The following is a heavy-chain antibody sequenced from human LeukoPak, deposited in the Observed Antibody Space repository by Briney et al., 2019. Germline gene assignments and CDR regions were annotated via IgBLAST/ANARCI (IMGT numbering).Heavy chain of an antibody. Sequence: ASVKVSCKASGYTFTSYDINWVRQATGQGLEWMGWMNPNSGNTGYAQKFQGRVTMTRNTSISTAYMELSSLRSEDTAVYYCARVRGGAPSLVAAFDIWGQGTMVTVS. J-gene: IGHJ3*02. V-gene: IGHV1-8*01. D-gene: IGHD1-26*01. CDR2: MNPNSGNT. CDR3: ARVRGGAPSLVAAFDI. CDR1: GYTFTSYD.